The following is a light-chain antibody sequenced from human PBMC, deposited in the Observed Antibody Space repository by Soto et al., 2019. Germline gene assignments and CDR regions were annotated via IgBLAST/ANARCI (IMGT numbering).Light chain of an antibody. CDR3: QSYDSGQSGSV. Sequence: QSVLTQPPSVSGAPGQRVTISCTGSSSNIGAGYDVHWYQQLPGTAPKLLIYGNSNRPSGVPDRFSGSKSGTSASLAITGLQAEDEADYYCQSYDSGQSGSVFGTGTKVTVL. CDR1: SSNIGAGYD. V-gene: IGLV1-40*01. J-gene: IGLJ1*01. CDR2: GNS.